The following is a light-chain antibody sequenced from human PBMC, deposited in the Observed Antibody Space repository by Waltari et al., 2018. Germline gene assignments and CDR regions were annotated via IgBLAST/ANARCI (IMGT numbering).Light chain of an antibody. J-gene: IGKJ5*01. CDR2: WAS. CDR1: QSVLYSSNNKNY. CDR3: QQYVSTPST. Sequence: DIVMTQSPDSLAVSVGERATINCKSSQSVLYSSNNKNYLAWYQQKPGQPPKELIYWASTRESGVPDRFSGSGSGTDFTLTINSLQAEDVAVYYCQQYVSTPSTFGQGTRLEIK. V-gene: IGKV4-1*01.